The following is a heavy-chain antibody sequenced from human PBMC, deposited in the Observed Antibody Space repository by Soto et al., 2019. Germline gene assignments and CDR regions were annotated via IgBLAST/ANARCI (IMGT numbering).Heavy chain of an antibody. Sequence: ASVKVSCKAPGYTFTGYEISWVRQAPGQGLEWMGWISAYNGNRNYAQKLQGRVTMTTDTSTSTAYMELRSLRSDDTAVYYCAREERISYDTFTGEGLSSEKRYWFEPWDEGTLVTVSS. D-gene: IGHD3-9*01. CDR1: GYTFTGYE. V-gene: IGHV1-18*01. CDR2: ISAYNGNR. CDR3: AREERISYDTFTGEGLSSEKRYWFEP. J-gene: IGHJ5*02.